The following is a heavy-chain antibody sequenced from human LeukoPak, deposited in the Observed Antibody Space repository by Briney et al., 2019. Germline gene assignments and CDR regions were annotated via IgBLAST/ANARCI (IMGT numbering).Heavy chain of an antibody. CDR2: ISGSGGGR. CDR3: AKDRGLDYSDSSGYGLDDAFDI. CDR1: GFTFRNYA. J-gene: IGHJ3*02. Sequence: GGSLRLSCAASGFTFRNYAMSWVRQAPGKGLEWVSTISGSGGGRHYADSVKGQSTISRDNSKNTLYLQMNSLRAEDTAIYYCAKDRGLDYSDSSGYGLDDAFDIWGQGTMVTVSS. V-gene: IGHV3-23*01. D-gene: IGHD3-22*01.